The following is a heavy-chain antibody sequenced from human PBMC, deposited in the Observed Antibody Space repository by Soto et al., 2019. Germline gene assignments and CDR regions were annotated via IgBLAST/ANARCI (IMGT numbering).Heavy chain of an antibody. CDR3: ASCAGYSK. D-gene: IGHD3-9*01. CDR2: MRPNNGNT. CDR1: GYTFTNYD. J-gene: IGHJ4*02. V-gene: IGHV1-8*01. Sequence: QVQLVQSGAEVKKPGASVKVSCKASGYTFTNYDINWVRQATGQGLEWMGWMRPNNGNTGYAQKFQGRVTMTRNTSINTAYMELSSLTSEDTAVYYCASCAGYSKWGQGTLVTVSS.